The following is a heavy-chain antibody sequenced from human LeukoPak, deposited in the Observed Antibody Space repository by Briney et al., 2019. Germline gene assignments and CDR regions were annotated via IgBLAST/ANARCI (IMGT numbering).Heavy chain of an antibody. D-gene: IGHD5-24*01. CDR1: GFTFSSYA. CDR2: ISYDGSNK. V-gene: IGHV3-30-3*01. J-gene: IGHJ3*02. Sequence: GGSLRLSCAASGFTFSSYAMHWVRQAPGKGLEGVAVISYDGSNKYYADSVKGRFTISRDNSKNTLYLQMNSLRAEDTAVYYCARDGGYGYNFYDAFDIWGQGTMVTASS. CDR3: ARDGGYGYNFYDAFDI.